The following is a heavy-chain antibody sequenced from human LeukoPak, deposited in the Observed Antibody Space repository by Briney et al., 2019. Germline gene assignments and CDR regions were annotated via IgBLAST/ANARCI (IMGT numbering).Heavy chain of an antibody. J-gene: IGHJ5*02. CDR3: AKACRVCVFDGNWLDP. CDR1: GGTFSSYA. CDR2: IIPIFGTA. D-gene: IGHD2-8*01. V-gene: IGHV1-69*06. Sequence: WASVKVSCTASGGTFSSYAISWVRQAPGQGLEWMGGIIPIFGTANYAQKFQGRVTITADKSTSTAYMELSSLRSEDTAVYYCAKACRVCVFDGNWLDPWGQGTLVTVSS.